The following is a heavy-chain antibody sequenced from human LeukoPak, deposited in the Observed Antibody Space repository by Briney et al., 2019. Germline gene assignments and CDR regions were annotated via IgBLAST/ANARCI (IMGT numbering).Heavy chain of an antibody. J-gene: IGHJ4*02. Sequence: PSRCTFSHYAIIWVRQAPAHGLEGMGGIIPIFGTANYAQTFQDRVTITADKSPSTAYMELRSLRSEDTAVYYCARGRYFDFYAGFVYWGEGASVTVSS. V-gene: IGHV1-69*06. CDR3: ARGRYFDFYAGFVY. CDR1: RCTFSHYA. D-gene: IGHD3-9*01. CDR2: IIPIFGTA.